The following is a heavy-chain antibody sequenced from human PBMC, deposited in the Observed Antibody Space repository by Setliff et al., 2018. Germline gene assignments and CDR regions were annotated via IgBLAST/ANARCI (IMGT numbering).Heavy chain of an antibody. Sequence: KTSETLSLTCTVSGDSISSGYYYWTWIRQSAGKGLEWIGHFHTSGNTNYNPSLKSRVTISVDTSKNQFSLKLSSVTAADTATYYCARGGPTLTISRVLVVSSFDPWGQGSRVTVSS. CDR1: GDSISSGYYY. D-gene: IGHD3-3*01. CDR2: FHTSGNT. V-gene: IGHV4-61*09. J-gene: IGHJ5*02. CDR3: ARGGPTLTISRVLVVSSFDP.